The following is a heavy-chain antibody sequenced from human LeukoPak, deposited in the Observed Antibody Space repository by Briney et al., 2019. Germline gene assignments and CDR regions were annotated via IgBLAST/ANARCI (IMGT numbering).Heavy chain of an antibody. CDR3: ARYYDSSGDGFDY. V-gene: IGHV4-4*09. CDR1: GGSISSYY. J-gene: IGHJ4*02. Sequence: PSETLSLTCTVSGGSISSYYWSWIRQPPGKGLEWIGYIYTSGSTNYNPPLKSRVTISVDTSKNQFSLKLSSVTAADTAVYYCARYYDSSGDGFDYWGQGTLVTVSS. CDR2: IYTSGST. D-gene: IGHD3-22*01.